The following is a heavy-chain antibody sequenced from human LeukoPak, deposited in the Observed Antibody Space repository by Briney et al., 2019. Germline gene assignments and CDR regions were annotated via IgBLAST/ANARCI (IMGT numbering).Heavy chain of an antibody. CDR3: ANIWTILGSIDAFDI. Sequence: GGSLRLSCAASGFTFSSYAMSWVRQAPGKGLEWVSAISGSGGSTYYADSVKGRFTISRDNSKNTLYLQMNSLRAEDTAVYYCANIWTILGSIDAFDIWGQGTMVTVSS. D-gene: IGHD2-21*01. V-gene: IGHV3-23*01. CDR2: ISGSGGST. J-gene: IGHJ3*02. CDR1: GFTFSSYA.